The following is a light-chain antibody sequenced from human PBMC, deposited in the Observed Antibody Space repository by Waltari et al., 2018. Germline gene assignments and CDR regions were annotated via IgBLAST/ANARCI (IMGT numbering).Light chain of an antibody. J-gene: IGLJ2*01. CDR1: ALPQQY. CDR3: QSVDTNGPV. V-gene: IGLV3-25*03. Sequence: SYELTQPPSVSVSPGQTAKITCSGDALPQQYVYWFQQKAGQAPVMVIYKDNKRPSGIPERFSGSSSGTTVTLTISGVQAEDEADYFCQSVDTNGPVFGGGTKVTVL. CDR2: KDN.